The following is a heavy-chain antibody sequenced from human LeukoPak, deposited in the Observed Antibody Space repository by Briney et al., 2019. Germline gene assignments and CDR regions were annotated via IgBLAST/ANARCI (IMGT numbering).Heavy chain of an antibody. D-gene: IGHD1-14*01. CDR3: ATSRPDLYFDY. Sequence: SQTLSLTCTVSGGSISSYYWSWIRQPPGKGLEWIGYIYYSGSTNYNPSLKSRVTISVDTSKNQFSLKLRSVTAADTAVYYCATSRPDLYFDYWAREPWSPSPQ. CDR1: GGSISSYY. V-gene: IGHV4-59*08. CDR2: IYYSGST. J-gene: IGHJ4*02.